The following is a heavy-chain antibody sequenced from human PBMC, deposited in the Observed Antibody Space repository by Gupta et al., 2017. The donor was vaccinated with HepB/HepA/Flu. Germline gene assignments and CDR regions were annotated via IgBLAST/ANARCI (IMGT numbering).Heavy chain of an antibody. CDR3: AKGLGAVGNTRYLDY. V-gene: IGHV3-23*01. CDR2: ISNSGSHT. J-gene: IGHJ4*02. CDR1: GFSFSNYA. D-gene: IGHD2/OR15-2a*01. Sequence: EVQLLESGGGLVQPGGSVRLSCAASGFSFSNYAMNWVRQAPGKGLEWVSVISNSGSHTYYADSVKGRFTISRDNSKDTVFLQMNSLRAEDMALYYCAKGLGAVGNTRYLDYWGQGTLVTVSS.